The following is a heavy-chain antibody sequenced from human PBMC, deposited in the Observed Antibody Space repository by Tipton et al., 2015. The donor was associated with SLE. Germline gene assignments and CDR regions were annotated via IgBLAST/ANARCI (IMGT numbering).Heavy chain of an antibody. CDR2: IYYSGSS. V-gene: IGHV4-31*03. J-gene: IGHJ4*02. CDR1: GGSITRGGCY. CDR3: ARISTTCCYYFDY. Sequence: TLSLTCTVSGGSITRGGCYWSWIRQLPGKGLEWIGYIYYSGSSYSNPSLKSRLTISVDTSNSQFSLKLNSVTAADTAVYYCARISTTCCYYFDYWGQGTLVTVSS. D-gene: IGHD2-2*01.